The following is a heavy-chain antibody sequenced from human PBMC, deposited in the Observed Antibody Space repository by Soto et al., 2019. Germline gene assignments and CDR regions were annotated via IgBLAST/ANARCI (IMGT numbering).Heavy chain of an antibody. D-gene: IGHD6-13*01. V-gene: IGHV4-39*01. Sequence: SETLSLTCTVSCGSIRSSNYYWAWVRQPPGKGLEWIANIYYSGDTYLHPSLRSRLTVSVDTSKNQFSLKLSSLTAADTAMYYCASLQVPGNFDYWGQGTLVTVSS. CDR1: CGSIRSSNYY. CDR2: IYYSGDT. J-gene: IGHJ4*02. CDR3: ASLQVPGNFDY.